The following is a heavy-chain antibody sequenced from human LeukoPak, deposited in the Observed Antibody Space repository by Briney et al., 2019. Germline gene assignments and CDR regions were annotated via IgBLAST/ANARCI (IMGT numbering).Heavy chain of an antibody. D-gene: IGHD2-15*01. CDR2: ISTDGYTT. CDR3: VVGGSPGY. J-gene: IGHJ4*02. CDR1: GFTFSNAW. V-gene: IGHV3-74*01. Sequence: GSLRLSCAAAGFTFSNAWMNWVRQAPRKGLVWVSRISTDGYTTDYADFVQGRFTASRDNTKNTWSLEMNSLRAEDTAVYYCVVGGSPGYWGQGTLVTVSS.